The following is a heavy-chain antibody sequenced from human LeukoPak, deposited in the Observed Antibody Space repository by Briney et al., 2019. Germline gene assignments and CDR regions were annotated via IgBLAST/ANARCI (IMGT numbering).Heavy chain of an antibody. CDR3: ARAHYYGSGSYYMMGY. J-gene: IGHJ4*02. CDR1: GYTFTSYY. V-gene: IGHV1-46*01. Sequence: GASVKVSCKASGYTFTSYYMHWVRQAPGQGLEWMGIINPSGGSTSYAQKFQGRVTMTRDTSTSTVYMELSSLRSEDTAVYYCARAHYYGSGSYYMMGYWGQGTLVTVSS. D-gene: IGHD3-10*01. CDR2: INPSGGST.